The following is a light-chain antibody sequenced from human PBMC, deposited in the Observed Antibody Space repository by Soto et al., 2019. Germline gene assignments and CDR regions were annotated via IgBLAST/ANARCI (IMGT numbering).Light chain of an antibody. CDR2: GAS. Sequence: EIVLTQSPGTLSLSPGERATLSCRASQSVTNNYLAWYLQKPGRAPRLLIYGASSRATGIPDRFSGSGSGADFTLTISRLEPEDFAVYYCQQYGSSPWTFGQGTKVEIK. J-gene: IGKJ1*01. CDR3: QQYGSSPWT. V-gene: IGKV3-20*01. CDR1: QSVTNNY.